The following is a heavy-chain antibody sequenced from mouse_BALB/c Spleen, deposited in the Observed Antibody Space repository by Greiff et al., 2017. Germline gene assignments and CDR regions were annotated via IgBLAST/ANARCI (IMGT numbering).Heavy chain of an antibody. D-gene: IGHD2-2*01. CDR2: ILPGSGST. CDR3: ARGAGGYDGEYFYV. CDR1: GYTFSSYW. V-gene: IGHV1-9*01. J-gene: IGHJ1*01. Sequence: QVQLKESGAELMKPGASVKISCKATGYTFSSYWIEWVKQRPGHGLEWIGEILPGSGSTNYNEKFKGKATFTADTSSNTAYMQLSSLTSEDSAVYYCARGAGGYDGEYFYVWGAGTTVTVSS.